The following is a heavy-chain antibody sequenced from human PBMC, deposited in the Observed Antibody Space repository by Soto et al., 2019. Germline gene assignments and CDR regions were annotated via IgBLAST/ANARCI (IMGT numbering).Heavy chain of an antibody. J-gene: IGHJ6*02. CDR2: IYHSGST. Sequence: SETLSLTCAVSGGSISSGGYSWSWIRQPPGKGLEWIGYIYHSGSTYYNPSLKSRVTISVDRSKNQFSLKLSSVTAADTAVYYCARDYYDSSGYSYYYYGMDVWGQGTTVTVSS. V-gene: IGHV4-30-2*01. CDR3: ARDYYDSSGYSYYYYGMDV. D-gene: IGHD3-22*01. CDR1: GGSISSGGYS.